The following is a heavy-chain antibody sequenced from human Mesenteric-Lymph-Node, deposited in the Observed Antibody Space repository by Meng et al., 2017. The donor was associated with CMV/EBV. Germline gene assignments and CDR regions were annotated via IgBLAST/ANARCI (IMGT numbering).Heavy chain of an antibody. Sequence: GESLKISCAASGFTFSSYSMNWVRQAPGKGLEWVSSISSSSSYIYYADSVKGRFPISRDNDKNSLYLQMNSLRAKDTAVYYCARGGGDSTDAFDIWGQGTIVTVSS. V-gene: IGHV3-21*01. J-gene: IGHJ3*02. CDR3: ARGGGDSTDAFDI. CDR2: ISSSSSYI. D-gene: IGHD3-16*01. CDR1: GFTFSSYS.